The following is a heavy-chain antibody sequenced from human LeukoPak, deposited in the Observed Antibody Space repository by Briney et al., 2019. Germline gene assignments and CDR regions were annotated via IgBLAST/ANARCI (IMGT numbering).Heavy chain of an antibody. CDR3: AKDLVSGSWFDP. CDR1: GFTFSSYG. CDR2: ISYDGSNK. D-gene: IGHD3-10*01. Sequence: GGSLRLSCAASGFTFSSYGMHWGRQAPGKGLEWVAVISYDGSNKYYADSVKGRFTISRDNSKNTLYLQMNSLRAEDTAVYYCAKDLVSGSWFDPWGQGTLVTVSS. V-gene: IGHV3-30*18. J-gene: IGHJ5*02.